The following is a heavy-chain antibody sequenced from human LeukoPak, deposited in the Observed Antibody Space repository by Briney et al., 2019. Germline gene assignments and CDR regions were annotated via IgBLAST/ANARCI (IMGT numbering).Heavy chain of an antibody. D-gene: IGHD4-11*01. CDR1: GGSFSGYY. J-gene: IGHJ4*02. Sequence: SETLSLTRAVYGGSFSGYYRSWIRQPPGKGLEWIGEINHSGSTNYNPSLKSRVTISVDTSKNQFSLKLSSVTAADAAVYYCARGRFRSNYLPRIGYGPSGWPFDYWGQGTLVTVSS. CDR2: INHSGST. CDR3: ARGRFRSNYLPRIGYGPSGWPFDY. V-gene: IGHV4-34*01.